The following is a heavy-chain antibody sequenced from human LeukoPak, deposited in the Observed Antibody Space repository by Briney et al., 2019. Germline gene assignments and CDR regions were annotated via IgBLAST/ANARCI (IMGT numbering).Heavy chain of an antibody. J-gene: IGHJ4*02. CDR2: ISYDGNHK. D-gene: IGHD2-21*01. Sequence: GGSLRLSCAASGFTFSQYAIHWVRQAPGKGLEWVAVISYDGNHKYYADSVKGRFTISSSRDNSKNTLYLRMNSLRTEDTAAYYCARVVSRVWLFDYWGQGTLVTVSS. CDR3: ARVVSRVWLFDY. CDR1: GFTFSQYA. V-gene: IGHV3-30-3*01.